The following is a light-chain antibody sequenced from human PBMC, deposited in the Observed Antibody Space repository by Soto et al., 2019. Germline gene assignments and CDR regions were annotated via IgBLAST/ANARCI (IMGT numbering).Light chain of an antibody. V-gene: IGKV3-11*01. CDR2: LTS. CDR3: QQRSSWPIT. Sequence: EIVLTQSPATLSSFPGDRVTLSCRASQAVNTRLAWYQHKPGQAPRLLIYLTSNRAAGIPARFSGSGSETDFTLTISDVEPEDFAVYYCQQRSSWPITFGQGTRLEIK. J-gene: IGKJ5*01. CDR1: QAVNTR.